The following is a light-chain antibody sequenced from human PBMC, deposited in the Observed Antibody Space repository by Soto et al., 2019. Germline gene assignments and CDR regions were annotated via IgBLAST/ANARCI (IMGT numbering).Light chain of an antibody. CDR2: GAS. J-gene: IGKJ4*01. V-gene: IGKV3-20*01. CDR3: QQYSSSPLT. Sequence: EIVLTQSPGALSLSPGERATLSCRASQSVRSSHLAWYQQKPGQAPRLLIYGASSRATGIPDRFSGSGSGTDFTLTISRLEPEDFAVYYCQQYSSSPLTFSGGTKVDIK. CDR1: QSVRSSH.